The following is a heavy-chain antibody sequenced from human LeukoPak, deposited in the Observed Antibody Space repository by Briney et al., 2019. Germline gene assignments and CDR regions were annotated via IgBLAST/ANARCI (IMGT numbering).Heavy chain of an antibody. CDR1: GGSISGTDYY. J-gene: IGHJ4*02. V-gene: IGHV4-30-4*01. CDR3: AGRGYAMAY. Sequence: PSETLSLTCSVSGGSISGTDYYWSWIRQPPGKGLEWIGYIHHSGTTNYNPSLKSRITISVDPSMTQFSLKLTSMTAADTAVYYCAGRGYAMAYWGQGTLVTVSS. D-gene: IGHD5-12*01. CDR2: IHHSGTT.